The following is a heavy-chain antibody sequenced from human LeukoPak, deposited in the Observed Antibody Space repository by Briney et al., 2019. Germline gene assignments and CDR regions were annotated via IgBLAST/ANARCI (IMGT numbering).Heavy chain of an antibody. V-gene: IGHV3-30*18. Sequence: PGGSLRLSCAASGFTFSRYGMHWVRQAPGKGLEWVAVISYDGSNKYYADSVKGRFTISRDNSKNTLYLQMNSLRAEDTAVYYCAKEGDYGGNSIWGQGTMVTVSS. CDR3: AKEGDYGGNSI. J-gene: IGHJ3*02. D-gene: IGHD4-23*01. CDR2: ISYDGSNK. CDR1: GFTFSRYG.